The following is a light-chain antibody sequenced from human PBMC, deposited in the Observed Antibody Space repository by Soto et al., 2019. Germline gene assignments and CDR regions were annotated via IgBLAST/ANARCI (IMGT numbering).Light chain of an antibody. Sequence: IGLAQGPGALSLSPGERATLSCSASRPVSSSLLAWCQQKPGQAPSLXXYGASSRDTGIPDRSSGSGSWTDFTLTISSLEPEDLAVYYCQQYGSSPITFGQGTRLEI. J-gene: IGKJ5*01. CDR2: GAS. V-gene: IGKV3-20*01. CDR3: QQYGSSPIT. CDR1: RPVSSSL.